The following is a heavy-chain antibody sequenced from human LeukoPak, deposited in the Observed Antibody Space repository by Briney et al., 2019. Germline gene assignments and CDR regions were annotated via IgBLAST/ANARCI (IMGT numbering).Heavy chain of an antibody. CDR2: ISYDGSNK. J-gene: IGHJ6*04. V-gene: IGHV3-30*18. Sequence: GGSLRLSCAASGFTFSSYGMDWVRQAPGKGLEWGAVISYDGSNKYQTASVKGRFTISRDNSKNTLYLQMNSLRAEDRAVYYCAKDGDYGSGSYYYGMDVWGKGTTVTVSS. D-gene: IGHD3-10*01. CDR1: GFTFSSYG. CDR3: AKDGDYGSGSYYYGMDV.